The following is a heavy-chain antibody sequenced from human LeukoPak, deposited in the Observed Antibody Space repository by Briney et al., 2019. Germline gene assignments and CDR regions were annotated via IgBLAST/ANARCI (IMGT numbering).Heavy chain of an antibody. CDR3: ARGIYYGSGSSGFRFDP. Sequence: GASVKVSCKASGYTFTSYYMHWVRQAPGQGLEWMGIINPSGGSTSYAQKFQGRVTMTRDTSTSTVYMELSSLRSEDTAVYYCARGIYYGSGSSGFRFDPRGQGTLVTVSS. D-gene: IGHD3-10*01. CDR2: INPSGGST. J-gene: IGHJ5*02. CDR1: GYTFTSYY. V-gene: IGHV1-46*01.